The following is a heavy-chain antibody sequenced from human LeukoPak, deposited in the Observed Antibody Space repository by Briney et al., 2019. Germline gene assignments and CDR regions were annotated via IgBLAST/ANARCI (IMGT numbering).Heavy chain of an antibody. J-gene: IGHJ4*02. D-gene: IGHD3-16*01. V-gene: IGHV3-23*01. CDR1: GFTFSNYW. CDR2: ISGDGTRT. Sequence: QPGGSLRLSCAASGFTFSNYWMTWARQAPVKGLEWVSAISGDGTRTYYADSVKGRFTISRDNSKNTLYLEMSSLRVEDTAIYYCAKWPEGAMDYFDYWGQGTLVTVSS. CDR3: AKWPEGAMDYFDY.